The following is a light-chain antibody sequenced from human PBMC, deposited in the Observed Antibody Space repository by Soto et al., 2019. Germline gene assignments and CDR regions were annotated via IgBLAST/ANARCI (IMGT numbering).Light chain of an antibody. CDR3: EQYQGT. J-gene: IGKJ1*01. CDR2: DAS. Sequence: DIQMTQSPSTLSASVGDRVTITCRASQSISSWLAWYQQKPGKAPRVLIFDASSLESGVPLRLSGSGSGTEFTLTISSLQNDDFATYYAEQYQGTFGQGTKVEIK. V-gene: IGKV1-5*01. CDR1: QSISSW.